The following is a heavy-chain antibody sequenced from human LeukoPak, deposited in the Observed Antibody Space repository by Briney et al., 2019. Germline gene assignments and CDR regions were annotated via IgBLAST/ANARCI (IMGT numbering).Heavy chain of an antibody. CDR3: ARIPQYYDFWSGYLDY. J-gene: IGHJ4*02. CDR1: GFTFSSYA. CDR2: ISYDGSNK. D-gene: IGHD3-3*01. V-gene: IGHV3-30-3*01. Sequence: GGSLRLSCAASGFTFSSYAMHWVRQAPGKGLEWVAVISYDGSNKYYADSVKGRFTISRDNSKNTLYLQMNSLRAEDTAVYYCARIPQYYDFWSGYLDYWGQGTLVTVSS.